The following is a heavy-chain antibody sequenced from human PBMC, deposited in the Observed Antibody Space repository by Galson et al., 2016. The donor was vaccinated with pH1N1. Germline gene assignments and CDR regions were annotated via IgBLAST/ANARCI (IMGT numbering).Heavy chain of an antibody. Sequence: ETLSLTCAVYGGSFRGYYWSWIRQSPEKGLEWIGEINHGGSTNYNPSLEGRVALSLDTSKNQFSLRLMAVTAADTAVYFCARHSTSGFPTIEVAARRRPFDVWGQGTMVTVSS. D-gene: IGHD6-19*01. CDR3: ARHSTSGFPTIEVAARRRPFDV. V-gene: IGHV4-34*01. CDR2: INHGGST. CDR1: GGSFRGYY. J-gene: IGHJ3*01.